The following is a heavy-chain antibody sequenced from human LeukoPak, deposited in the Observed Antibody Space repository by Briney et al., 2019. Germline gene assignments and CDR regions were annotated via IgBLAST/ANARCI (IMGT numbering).Heavy chain of an antibody. Sequence: PGGSLRLSCAASGFTFSNYAMSWVRQAPGKGLEWVSYISSSGSTIYYADSVKGRFTISRDNAKNSLYLQMNSLRAEDTAVYYCAREIPYDGDAFDIWGQGTMVTVSS. J-gene: IGHJ3*02. D-gene: IGHD3-22*01. CDR3: AREIPYDGDAFDI. CDR1: GFTFSNYA. V-gene: IGHV3-11*01. CDR2: ISSSGSTI.